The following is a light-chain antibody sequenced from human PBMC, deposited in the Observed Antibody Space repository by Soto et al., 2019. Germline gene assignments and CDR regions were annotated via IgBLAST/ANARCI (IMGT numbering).Light chain of an antibody. CDR1: QGIENY. V-gene: IGKV1-27*01. J-gene: IGKJ4*01. CDR2: SAS. CDR3: QQYYSTPLT. Sequence: DIQVTQSPSSLGASVGDRVTITCRASQGIENYLAWYQQKPGKVPKLLIFSASTLQSEVPSRFSGRGSGTEFTLTISSLQPEDVATYYCQQYYSTPLTFGGGTRVEIK.